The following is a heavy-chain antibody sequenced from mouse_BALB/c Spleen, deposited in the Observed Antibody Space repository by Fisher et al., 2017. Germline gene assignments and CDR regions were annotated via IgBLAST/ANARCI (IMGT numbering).Heavy chain of an antibody. CDR3: ARSNSSGSYAMDY. Sequence: KFKGKATLTVDNSSSTAYMQLSSLTSEDSAVYYCARSNSSGSYAMDYWGQGTSVTVSS. J-gene: IGHJ4*01. V-gene: IGHV1-69*02. D-gene: IGHD3-1*01.